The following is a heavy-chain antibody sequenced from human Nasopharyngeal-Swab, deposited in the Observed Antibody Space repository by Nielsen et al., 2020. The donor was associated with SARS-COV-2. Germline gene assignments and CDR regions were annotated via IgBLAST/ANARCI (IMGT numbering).Heavy chain of an antibody. CDR2: INPNSGGT. Sequence: ASVKVSCKASGYTFTGYYMHWVRQAPGQGLEWMGWINPNSGGTNYAQKFQGWVTMTRDTSISTAYMELSRLRSDDTAVYYCARAPKRGSSGYQVVYWGQGTLVTVSS. D-gene: IGHD3-22*01. CDR1: GYTFTGYY. J-gene: IGHJ4*02. V-gene: IGHV1-2*04. CDR3: ARAPKRGSSGYQVVY.